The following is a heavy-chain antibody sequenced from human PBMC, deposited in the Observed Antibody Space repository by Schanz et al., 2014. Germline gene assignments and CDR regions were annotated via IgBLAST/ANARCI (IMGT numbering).Heavy chain of an antibody. CDR3: AKERQTTVIRVGYYYGMDV. CDR2: ISWNSGSV. CDR1: GFTFDNYA. J-gene: IGHJ6*02. Sequence: EVQLVESGGGLVQPGRSLRLSCAASGFTFDNYAMHWVRQAPGKGLEWVSSISWNSGSVAYADSVKGRFTISRDDAKNSLYLQMNSLRAEDTALYYCAKERQTTVIRVGYYYGMDVWGQGATVTVSS. D-gene: IGHD4-4*01. V-gene: IGHV3-9*01.